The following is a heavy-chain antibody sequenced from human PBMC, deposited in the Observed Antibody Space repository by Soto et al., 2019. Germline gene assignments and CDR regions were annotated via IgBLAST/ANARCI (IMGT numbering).Heavy chain of an antibody. CDR2: IVVDSENT. V-gene: IGHV1-58*02. J-gene: IGHJ6*02. Sequence: SVKVSCKPSGFTFADSAIHWVRQARGQRLEWIGWIVVDSENTRYAQKFQERVTITRDMSTTTAYLELSSLSSEDTAVYYCAAERLWTEGFYGVDVWGQGTTVTVSS. CDR1: GFTFADSA. CDR3: AAERLWTEGFYGVDV. D-gene: IGHD3-10*01.